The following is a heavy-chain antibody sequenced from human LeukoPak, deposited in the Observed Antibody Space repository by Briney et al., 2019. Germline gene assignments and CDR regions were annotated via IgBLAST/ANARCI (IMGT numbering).Heavy chain of an antibody. Sequence: ASVKVSCKASGYTFTSYYIHWVRQAPGQGLEWMGIINPSGGSTGYAQKFQDRVTMSRDTSTSTVYMELSSSGFEDTAVYYCARSLWGSYRHTSDYWGQGTLVTVSS. CDR2: INPSGGST. CDR3: ARSLWGSYRHTSDY. CDR1: GYTFTSYY. D-gene: IGHD3-16*02. V-gene: IGHV1-46*01. J-gene: IGHJ4*02.